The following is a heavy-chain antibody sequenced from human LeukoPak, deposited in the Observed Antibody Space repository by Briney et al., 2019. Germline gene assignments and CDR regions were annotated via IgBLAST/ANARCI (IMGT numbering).Heavy chain of an antibody. CDR1: GFIFSSYR. CDR3: ARDAGSSWDY. CDR2: INSDGSST. J-gene: IGHJ4*02. Sequence: GGSLRLSCAASGFIFSSYRMHWVRQAPGKGLVWVSHINSDGSSTVYADAVKGRFTISRDNAKNTLYLQMNSLRAEDTAVYYCARDAGSSWDYWGQGTLVTVSS. D-gene: IGHD6-13*01. V-gene: IGHV3-74*01.